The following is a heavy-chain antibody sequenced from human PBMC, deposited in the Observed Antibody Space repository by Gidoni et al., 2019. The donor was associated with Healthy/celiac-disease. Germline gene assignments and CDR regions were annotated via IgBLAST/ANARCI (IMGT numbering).Heavy chain of an antibody. Sequence: QVQLQQWGAGLLKPSETLSLTCAVYGGSFSGYYWSWIRQPPGKGLEWIGEINHSGSTNYNPSLKSRVTISVDTSKNQFSLKLSSVTAADTAVYYCARVNYDFWSGYYSKYYYYMDVWGKGTTVTVSS. CDR3: ARVNYDFWSGYYSKYYYYMDV. J-gene: IGHJ6*03. V-gene: IGHV4-34*01. CDR2: INHSGST. D-gene: IGHD3-3*01. CDR1: GGSFSGYY.